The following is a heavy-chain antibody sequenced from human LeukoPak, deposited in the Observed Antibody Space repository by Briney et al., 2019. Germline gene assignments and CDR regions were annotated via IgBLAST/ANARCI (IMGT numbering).Heavy chain of an antibody. J-gene: IGHJ6*02. V-gene: IGHV3-23*01. Sequence: SGGTLRLSCAASGFTFSNYAMNWVRQAPGKGLEWVSLVSGSTGSTYYADSVKGRFSISRDNSKNTVYLQRNSLRAEDTAVYYCARDRKYCSGGSCYYYGMDVWGQGTTVTVSS. CDR2: VSGSTGST. CDR3: ARDRKYCSGGSCYYYGMDV. D-gene: IGHD2-15*01. CDR1: GFTFSNYA.